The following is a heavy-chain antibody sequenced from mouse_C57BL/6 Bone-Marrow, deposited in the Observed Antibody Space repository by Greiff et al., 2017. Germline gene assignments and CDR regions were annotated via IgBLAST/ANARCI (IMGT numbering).Heavy chain of an antibody. CDR1: GYTFTSYW. Sequence: QVQLQQPGAELVKPGASVKLSCKASGYTFTSYWMHWVKQRPGRGLEWIGRIDPNSGGTKYNAKFKSKATLTVDKPSSTAYLQRSSLTSEDSAVYYCSRVGGYGPYYFYYWGQGTTLTVSS. J-gene: IGHJ2*01. V-gene: IGHV1-72*01. CDR3: SRVGGYGPYYFYY. D-gene: IGHD2-2*01. CDR2: IDPNSGGT.